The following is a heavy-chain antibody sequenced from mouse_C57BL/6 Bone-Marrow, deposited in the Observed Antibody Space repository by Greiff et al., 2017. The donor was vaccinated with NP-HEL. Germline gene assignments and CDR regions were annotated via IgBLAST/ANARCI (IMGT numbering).Heavy chain of an antibody. Sequence: VQLQQSGAELARPGASVKLSCKASGYTFTSYGISWVKQRTGQGLEWIGEIYPRSGNTYYNEKFKGKATLTADKSSSTAYMELRSLTSEDSAVYFCARKGIYYDYADWGQGTLVTVSA. CDR2: IYPRSGNT. CDR3: ARKGIYYDYAD. J-gene: IGHJ3*01. D-gene: IGHD2-4*01. CDR1: GYTFTSYG. V-gene: IGHV1-81*01.